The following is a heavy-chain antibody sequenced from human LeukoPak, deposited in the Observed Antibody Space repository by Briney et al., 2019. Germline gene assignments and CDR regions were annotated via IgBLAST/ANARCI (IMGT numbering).Heavy chain of an antibody. CDR1: GGTFSGYY. D-gene: IGHD6-19*01. CDR2: INHSGNT. J-gene: IGHJ4*02. V-gene: IGHV4-34*01. Sequence: SETLSLTCAVYGGTFSGYYWSWIRQPPRKGLEWIGEINHSGNTNYNPSLKSRVTISIDTSKNQFSLKLSSVTAADTAIYYCARPFLRFSSGWHFDYWVQGILVTVSS. CDR3: ARPFLRFSSGWHFDY.